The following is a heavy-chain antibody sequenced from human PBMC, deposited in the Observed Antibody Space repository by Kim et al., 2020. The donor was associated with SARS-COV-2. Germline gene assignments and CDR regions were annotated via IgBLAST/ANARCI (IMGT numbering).Heavy chain of an antibody. J-gene: IGHJ6*02. Sequence: SQTLSLTCDISGDTVSSYSAAWNWIRQSPSRGLEWLGRTYYRSKWNSDYASSVKGRIGIDVDTYSNRFTLRLRSVTPEDSAIYYCARAHALTVDDYFNALEVWGRGTTVTVSS. CDR1: GDTVSSYSAA. V-gene: IGHV6-1*01. CDR3: ARAHALTVDDYFNALEV. CDR2: TYYRSKWNS.